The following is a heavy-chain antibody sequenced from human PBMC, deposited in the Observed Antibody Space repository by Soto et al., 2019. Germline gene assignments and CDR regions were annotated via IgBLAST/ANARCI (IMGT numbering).Heavy chain of an antibody. CDR1: GFTFSSYW. D-gene: IGHD3-22*01. V-gene: IGHV3-74*01. CDR2: VNSDGSST. CDR3: ARVRYYYGSSGYYYSDY. Sequence: PGGSLRLSCAASGFTFSSYWMHWVRQAPGKGLVWVSRVNSDGSSTSYADSVKGRFTISRDNAKNTLYLQMNSLRAEDTAVYYCARVRYYYGSSGYYYSDYWGQGTLVTVSS. J-gene: IGHJ4*02.